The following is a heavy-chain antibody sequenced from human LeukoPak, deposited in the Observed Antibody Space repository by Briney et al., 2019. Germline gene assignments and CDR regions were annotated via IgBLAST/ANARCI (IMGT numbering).Heavy chain of an antibody. CDR2: IYTSGST. J-gene: IGHJ6*03. D-gene: IGHD3-22*01. Sequence: SETLSLTCTVSGGSISSYYWSWIRQPAGKGLEWIGRIYTSGSTAYNPSLKSRVTMSVDTSKNQFSLKLSSVTAADTAVYYCARVTKDYYDSSGHSGYYYYMDVWGKGTTVTISS. CDR3: ARVTKDYYDSSGHSGYYYYMDV. V-gene: IGHV4-4*07. CDR1: GGSISSYY.